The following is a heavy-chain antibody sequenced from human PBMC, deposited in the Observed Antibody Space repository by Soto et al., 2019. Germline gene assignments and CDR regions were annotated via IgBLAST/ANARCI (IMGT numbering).Heavy chain of an antibody. J-gene: IGHJ5*02. Sequence: SGPTLVNPTQPLTLTCTFSGFSLSTSGRRVSWIRQPPGKALEWLARIDWDDDKFYSTSLKTRLTISKDTSKNQVVLTMTNMDPVDTATYYCARIRHCSGGSCYSEGWFDPWGQGTLVTVSS. V-gene: IGHV2-70*04. CDR3: ARIRHCSGGSCYSEGWFDP. CDR2: IDWDDDK. D-gene: IGHD2-15*01. CDR1: GFSLSTSGRR.